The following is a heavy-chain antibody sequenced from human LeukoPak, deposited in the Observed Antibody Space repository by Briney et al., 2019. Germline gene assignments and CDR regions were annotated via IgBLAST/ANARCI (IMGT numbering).Heavy chain of an antibody. J-gene: IGHJ4*02. CDR2: MYYSGST. CDR1: GGSISSSNW. CDR3: ARVGSSSWYEFDY. Sequence: KPSGTLSLTCAVSGGSISSSNWWSWVRQPPGKGLEWIGYMYYSGSTNYNPSLKSRVTISVDTSKNQFSLKLSSVTAADTAVYYCARVGSSSWYEFDYWGQGTLVTVSS. V-gene: IGHV4-4*02. D-gene: IGHD6-13*01.